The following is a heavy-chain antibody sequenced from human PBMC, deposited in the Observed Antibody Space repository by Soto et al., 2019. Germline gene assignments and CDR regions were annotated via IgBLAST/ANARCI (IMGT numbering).Heavy chain of an antibody. J-gene: IGHJ6*02. CDR3: TKRRNVLRFLEWSSGMEV. CDR2: ISHDGSNK. V-gene: IGHV3-30*18. Sequence: GGSLRLSCAASGFTFSSYGMHWVRQAPGKGLEWVAFISHDGSNKYYGDSMKGRIAMSRDNSKSTLYLQMSSLRAEDTAVYYCTKRRNVLRFLEWSSGMEVWGQGTTVTVSS. CDR1: GFTFSSYG. D-gene: IGHD3-3*01.